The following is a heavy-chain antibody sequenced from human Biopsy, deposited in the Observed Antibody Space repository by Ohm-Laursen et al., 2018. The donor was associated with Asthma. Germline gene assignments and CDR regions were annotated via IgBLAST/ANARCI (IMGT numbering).Heavy chain of an antibody. CDR1: GFSFNSYG. CDR3: AKRGSYFDY. CDR2: MSFDGRQT. Sequence: SLRLSCAASGFSFNSYGMHWVRQAPGKGLELVAVMSFDGRQTYYADSAKGRFTISRDKSKNTLYMQMNSLRAEDTAVYYCAKRGSYFDYWGQGTLVTVSS. J-gene: IGHJ4*02. V-gene: IGHV3-30*18. D-gene: IGHD1-26*01.